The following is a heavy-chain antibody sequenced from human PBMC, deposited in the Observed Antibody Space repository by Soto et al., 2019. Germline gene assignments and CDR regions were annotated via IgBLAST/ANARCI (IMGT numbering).Heavy chain of an antibody. V-gene: IGHV1-18*01. Sequence: GASVKVCCKASGDTFTSYGISWVRQAPGQGLEWMGWINGYNGNTNHAQKLQGRVTMSTDTSTSTAYMELRSLRSDDSAVYYCARMGDVPYYYYGMDVWGQGTTVTVSS. CDR3: ARMGDVPYYYYGMDV. D-gene: IGHD3-16*01. CDR1: GDTFTSYG. CDR2: INGYNGNT. J-gene: IGHJ6*02.